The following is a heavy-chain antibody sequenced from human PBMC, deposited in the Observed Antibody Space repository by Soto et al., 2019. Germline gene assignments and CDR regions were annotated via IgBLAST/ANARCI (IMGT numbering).Heavy chain of an antibody. CDR3: ARDEKQSYDFDY. Sequence: QVQLQESGPGLVKPSETLSLTCIVSGASISSYYWSWIRQPAGKGLEWIGRLHTGGGTTYNPALGSRVTMFAGTSKNQFSLRLSSVTAADTAMYYWARDEKQSYDFDYWGQGTVVTVSS. CDR2: LHTGGGT. J-gene: IGHJ4*02. CDR1: GASISSYY. V-gene: IGHV4-4*07. D-gene: IGHD3-16*02.